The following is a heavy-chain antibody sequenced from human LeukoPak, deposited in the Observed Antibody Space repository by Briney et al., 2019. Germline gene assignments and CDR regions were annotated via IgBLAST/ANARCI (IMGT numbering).Heavy chain of an antibody. CDR2: ISSSSSYI. CDR1: GFTSSSDA. D-gene: IGHD3-10*02. J-gene: IGHJ4*02. Sequence: GGSLRLSCAVSGFTSSSDAMSWVREAPGKGVEWVSSISSSSSYIYYADSVKGRFTISRDNAKNSLYLQMNSLRAEDTAVYYCARGYLRGVQNVGYWGQGTLVTVSS. CDR3: ARGYLRGVQNVGY. V-gene: IGHV3-21*01.